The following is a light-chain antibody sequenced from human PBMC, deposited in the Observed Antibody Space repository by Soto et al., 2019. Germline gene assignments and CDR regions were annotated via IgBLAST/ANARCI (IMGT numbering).Light chain of an antibody. J-gene: IGKJ4*01. CDR3: QQTFSPYVS. CDR2: RSS. CDR1: QSISTY. V-gene: IGKV1-39*01. Sequence: DIQMTQSPSSLSVSIGDRVIITCRASQSISTYLNWYQYKPGKASRLVIFRSSTLQSGVPSRFSGRGSGTDFTLTISSLQPEDFATYFCQQTFSPYVSFGGGTRVEI.